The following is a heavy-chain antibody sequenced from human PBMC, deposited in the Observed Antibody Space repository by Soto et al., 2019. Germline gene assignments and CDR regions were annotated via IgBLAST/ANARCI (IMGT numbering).Heavy chain of an antibody. CDR2: ISTYYGNT. J-gene: IGHJ4*02. V-gene: IGHV1-18*01. D-gene: IGHD6-6*01. CDR3: ARHSVAEYYFDY. Sequence: QVQLVQSGAEVKKPGASLKVSCKASGYTFTSYAISWVRQAPGQGLEWMGWISTYYGNTNYAQILQGRVTMTPDTSTNTAYMELRSLRSDDTAVYYCARHSVAEYYFDYWGQGTLVTVSS. CDR1: GYTFTSYA.